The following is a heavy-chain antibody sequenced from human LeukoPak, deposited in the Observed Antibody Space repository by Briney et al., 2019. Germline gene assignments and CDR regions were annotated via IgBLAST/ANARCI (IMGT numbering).Heavy chain of an antibody. CDR2: INPNSGDT. J-gene: IGHJ4*02. D-gene: IGHD2-15*01. CDR1: GYTFTVYY. CDR3: ARDQYCSGGNCYPYFYY. Sequence: ASVKVSCKASGYTFTVYYIHWVRQAPGQGLEWMGSINPNSGDTNYAQKFQGRVTITRDTSISTTYMELSRLRSDDTAVYYCARDQYCSGGNCYPYFYYWGQGTLVTVSS. V-gene: IGHV1-2*02.